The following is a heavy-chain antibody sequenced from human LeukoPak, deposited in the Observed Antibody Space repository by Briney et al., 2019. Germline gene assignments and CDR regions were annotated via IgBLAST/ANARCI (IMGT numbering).Heavy chain of an antibody. J-gene: IGHJ5*01. CDR3: ASSNLGSLGQFDP. V-gene: IGHV4-59*01. Sequence: SETLSLTCAVFGGSFSDYYWSWIRQPPGKGLEWIGFIHSNRGANYNASLNSRATISRDTSRSQVSLKLTSVTAADTAVYYCASSNLGSLGQFDPWGQGTLVTVSS. CDR2: IHSNRGA. D-gene: IGHD3-10*01. CDR1: GGSFSDYY.